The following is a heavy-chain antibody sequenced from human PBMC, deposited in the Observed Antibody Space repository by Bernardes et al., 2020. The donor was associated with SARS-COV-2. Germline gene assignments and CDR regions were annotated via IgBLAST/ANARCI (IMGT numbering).Heavy chain of an antibody. D-gene: IGHD2-2*01. CDR3: ARCTGTSHHFYS. J-gene: IGHJ4*02. Sequence: GESLKISCKGSGYRFTSYCIDWVRQMPGKGLEWMGVIHPGYSDARYSPSFQCQVTISADNSNNAADLPWRCLHASDSAMYYCARCTGTSHHFYSLGQGTPVTVSS. CDR1: GYRFTSYC. V-gene: IGHV5-51*01. CDR2: IHPGYSDA.